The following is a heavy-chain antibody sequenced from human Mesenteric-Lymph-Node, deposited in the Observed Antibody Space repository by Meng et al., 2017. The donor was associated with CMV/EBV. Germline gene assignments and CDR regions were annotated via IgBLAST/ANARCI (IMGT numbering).Heavy chain of an antibody. CDR1: GGSISTRSYY. CDR2: ISYSGRP. D-gene: IGHD3-22*01. CDR3: ARDIGTDDNSGYYYDYYYYGMDV. Sequence: SETLSLTCIVSGGSISTRSYYWGWIRQPPGKGLEWIGSISYSGRPYYNPSLKSRVTISVDTSKNHFSLYLNSVTAADTAVYYCARDIGTDDNSGYYYDYYYYGMDVWGRGTTVTVSS. V-gene: IGHV4-39*07. J-gene: IGHJ6*02.